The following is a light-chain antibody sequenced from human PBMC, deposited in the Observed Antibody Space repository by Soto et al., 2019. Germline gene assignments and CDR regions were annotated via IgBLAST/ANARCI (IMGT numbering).Light chain of an antibody. Sequence: QSALTQPRSVSGSPGQSVTISCTGTSSDVGGHNYVSWYQQYPGKAPKLLLSSVSKRPSGVPDRFSGSKSGNTASLTISGIQAEDEADYYCCSYAGSYTYVFGTGTKLTVL. J-gene: IGLJ1*01. V-gene: IGLV2-11*01. CDR1: SSDVGGHNY. CDR3: CSYAGSYTYV. CDR2: SVS.